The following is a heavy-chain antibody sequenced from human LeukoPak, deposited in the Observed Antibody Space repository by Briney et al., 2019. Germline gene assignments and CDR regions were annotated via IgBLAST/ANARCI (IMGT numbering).Heavy chain of an antibody. CDR2: ISSSRPTI. D-gene: IGHD6-19*01. J-gene: IGHJ5*02. Sequence: GGSLRLSCAASGFSFSIYSMTWVRQAPGKGLEWVSYISSSRPTIYYADSVRGRFTVSRDNAKNSLYLQMNSLRAEDTAVYYCAVDLEIAVAAWGQGTLVTVSS. CDR1: GFSFSIYS. V-gene: IGHV3-48*01. CDR3: AVDLEIAVAA.